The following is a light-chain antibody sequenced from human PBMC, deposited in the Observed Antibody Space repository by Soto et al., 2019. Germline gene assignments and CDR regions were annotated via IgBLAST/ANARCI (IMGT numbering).Light chain of an antibody. CDR1: SSDVGGYDY. V-gene: IGLV2-14*01. J-gene: IGLJ2*01. CDR2: NVR. CDR3: SSYTNSGTVL. Sequence: QSALTQPASVSGSPGQSITISCTGTSSDVGGYDYVSWYQQYAGKAPKLTIYNVRNRPAGVSNRFSGSTSGNTAYLTISGLQPEDEADYFCSSYTNSGTVLFGGGTKLTVL.